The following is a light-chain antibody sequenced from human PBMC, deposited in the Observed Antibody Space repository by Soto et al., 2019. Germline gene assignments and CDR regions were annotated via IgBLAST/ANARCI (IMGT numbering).Light chain of an antibody. CDR2: DAS. J-gene: IGKJ4*01. CDR3: HQRYIWPPLN. V-gene: IGKV3-11*01. Sequence: EVVLTQSPATLSLSPGERATLSCRASQSVSSYLAWYQQKPGQAPRLLIYDASNRATGIPARFSGSGSGTDFTLTISSLEPEDFAVYYCHQRYIWPPLNFGGGTKVDIK. CDR1: QSVSSY.